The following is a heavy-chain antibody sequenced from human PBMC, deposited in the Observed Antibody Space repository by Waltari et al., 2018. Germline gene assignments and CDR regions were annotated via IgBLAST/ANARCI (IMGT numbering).Heavy chain of an antibody. CDR2: IYTSGTT. D-gene: IGHD4-17*01. Sequence: QVQLQESGPGLVKPSQTLSLTCTVSGGSISSGSYYWSWIRQPAGKGLEWIGRIYTSGTTTYNPSLKGRVTISVDTSKNQFSLKLSSVTAADTAVYYCARGGLGGDYAFDPWGQGTLVTVSS. V-gene: IGHV4-61*02. CDR1: GGSISSGSYY. CDR3: ARGGLGGDYAFDP. J-gene: IGHJ5*02.